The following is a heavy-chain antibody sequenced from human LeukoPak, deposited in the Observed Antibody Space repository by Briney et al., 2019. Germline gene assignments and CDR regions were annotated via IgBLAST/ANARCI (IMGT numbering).Heavy chain of an antibody. J-gene: IGHJ6*04. V-gene: IGHV3-30*04. CDR1: GFIFSSYA. CDR3: AELGITMIGGV. D-gene: IGHD3-10*02. CDR2: ISYDGSIK. Sequence: PGGSLRLSCAASGFIFSSYAMHWVRQAPGKGLEWVAVISYDGSIKYYADSVKGRFTISRDNAKNSLYLQMNSLRAEDTAVYYCAELGITMIGGVWGKGTTVTISS.